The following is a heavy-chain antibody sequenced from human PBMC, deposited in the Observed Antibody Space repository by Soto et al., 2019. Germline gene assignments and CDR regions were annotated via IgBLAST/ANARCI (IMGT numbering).Heavy chain of an antibody. D-gene: IGHD2-2*01. CDR3: EVVPAATTTSYYYYYMDV. CDR2: IYYSGST. V-gene: IGHV4-39*01. J-gene: IGHJ6*03. CDR1: GGSISSSSYY. Sequence: SETLSLTCTVSGGSISSSSYYWGWIRQPPGKGLEWIGSIYYSGSTYYNPSLKSRVTISVDTSKNQFSLKLSSVTAADTAVYYCEVVPAATTTSYYYYYMDVWGKGTTVTVSS.